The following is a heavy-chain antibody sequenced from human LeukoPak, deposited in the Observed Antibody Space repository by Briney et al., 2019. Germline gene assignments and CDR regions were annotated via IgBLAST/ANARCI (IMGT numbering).Heavy chain of an antibody. CDR2: ISGSGGNT. J-gene: IGHJ4*02. CDR1: GFTFSNYA. CDR3: AKGPGDYGDYLDY. D-gene: IGHD4-17*01. Sequence: GGSLRLSCAASGFTFSNYAMSWVRQAPGKGLEWVSAISGSGGNTYYADSVKGRFTISRDNSKNTLYLQMNSLRAEDTAVYYCAKGPGDYGDYLDYWGQGTLVTVSS. V-gene: IGHV3-23*01.